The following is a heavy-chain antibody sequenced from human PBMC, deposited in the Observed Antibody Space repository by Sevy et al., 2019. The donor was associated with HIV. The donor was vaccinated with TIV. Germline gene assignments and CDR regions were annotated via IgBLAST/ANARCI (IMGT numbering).Heavy chain of an antibody. CDR3: AAGVGMSDFDY. V-gene: IGHV3-15*01. CDR1: GFSFRDAW. D-gene: IGHD1-26*01. Sequence: GGSLRLSCATSGFSFRDAWMNWVRQAPGRGLEWVGRIKSKSDAGTRDFAAHVKGRFVISRDDSKNTVYVQMYSLKGEDSAVYYCAAGVGMSDFDYWGQGVLVTVSS. J-gene: IGHJ4*02. CDR2: IKSKSDAGTR.